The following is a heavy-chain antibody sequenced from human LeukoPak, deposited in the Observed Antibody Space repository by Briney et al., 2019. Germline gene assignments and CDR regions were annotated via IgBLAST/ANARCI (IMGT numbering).Heavy chain of an antibody. CDR3: AKWRNWNYPTGNDYFDY. D-gene: IGHD1-7*01. CDR2: ISGSGGST. Sequence: PGGSLRLSCAASRFTFSSYAMSWVRQAPGKGLEWVSAISGSGGSTYYADSVKGRFTISRDNSKNTLYLQMNSLRAEDTAVYYCAKWRNWNYPTGNDYFDYWGQGTLVTVSS. V-gene: IGHV3-23*01. CDR1: RFTFSSYA. J-gene: IGHJ4*01.